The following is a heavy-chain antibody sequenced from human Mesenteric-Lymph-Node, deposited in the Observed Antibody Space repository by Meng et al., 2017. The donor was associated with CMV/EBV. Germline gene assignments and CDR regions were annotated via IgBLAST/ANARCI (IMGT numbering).Heavy chain of an antibody. D-gene: IGHD2-2*01. CDR2: INPNSGGT. V-gene: IGHV1-2*02. Sequence: ASVKVSCKASGYNFIGYYMHWVRQAPGQGLEWMGWINPNSGGTNYAQKFQGRVTMTRDTSISTAYMELSRLRSDDTAVYYCAMGGVVVVPAAIGNWFDPWGQGTLVTVSS. J-gene: IGHJ5*02. CDR3: AMGGVVVVPAAIGNWFDP. CDR1: GYNFIGYY.